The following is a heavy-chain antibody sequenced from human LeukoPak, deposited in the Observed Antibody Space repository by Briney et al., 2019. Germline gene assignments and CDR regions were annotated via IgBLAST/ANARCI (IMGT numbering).Heavy chain of an antibody. CDR1: AFTFRSYS. D-gene: IGHD3-22*01. Sequence: GGSLRLSCAASAFTFRSYSMNWVRQAPGKGLEWVSYISSSSSTIYYADSVKGRFTISRDNAKNSLYVQMNSLRDEDTAVYFCARARYYYDSSGYYFDYWGQGTLVTVSS. CDR2: ISSSSSTI. J-gene: IGHJ4*02. CDR3: ARARYYYDSSGYYFDY. V-gene: IGHV3-48*02.